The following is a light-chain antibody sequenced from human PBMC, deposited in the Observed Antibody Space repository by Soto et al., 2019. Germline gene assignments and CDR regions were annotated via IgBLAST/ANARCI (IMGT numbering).Light chain of an antibody. CDR3: QQYGSYSPWT. CDR2: KAS. V-gene: IGKV1-5*03. J-gene: IGKJ1*01. Sequence: DIQMTQSPSTLSASVGDRVTITCRASQSISSWLAWYRQKPGKAPKLLIYKASSLESGVPSRFXGSGSGTEFTLTISSLQPDDFASYYCQQYGSYSPWTFGQGTKVEIK. CDR1: QSISSW.